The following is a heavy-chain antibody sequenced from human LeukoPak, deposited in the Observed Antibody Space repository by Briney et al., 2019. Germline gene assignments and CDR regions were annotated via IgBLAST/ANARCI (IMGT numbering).Heavy chain of an antibody. CDR3: ARVRDHDAFDI. D-gene: IGHD2-21*02. CDR2: IGTAGDT. J-gene: IGHJ3*02. CDR1: GFTFSSYD. Sequence: GSLRLSCAASGFTFSSYDMHWVRQATGKGLEWVSAIGTAGDTYYPGSVKGRFTISRENAKNSLYLQMNSLRAGDTAVYYCARVRDHDAFDIWGQGTMVTVSS. V-gene: IGHV3-13*01.